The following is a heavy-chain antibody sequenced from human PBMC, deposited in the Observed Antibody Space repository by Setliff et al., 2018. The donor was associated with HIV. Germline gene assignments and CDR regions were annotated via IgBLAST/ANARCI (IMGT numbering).Heavy chain of an antibody. V-gene: IGHV1-18*01. CDR3: ARVAWYYSFWSGLGDAFDI. CDR1: SYTFASYG. Sequence: ASVKVSCKASSYTFASYGISWVRQAPGQGLEWMGWISAYSGNTNYAQKLQGRVTMTTDTSTSTAYMELRSLRSDDTAVYYCARVAWYYSFWSGLGDAFDIWGQGTMVTVSS. D-gene: IGHD3-3*01. CDR2: ISAYSGNT. J-gene: IGHJ3*02.